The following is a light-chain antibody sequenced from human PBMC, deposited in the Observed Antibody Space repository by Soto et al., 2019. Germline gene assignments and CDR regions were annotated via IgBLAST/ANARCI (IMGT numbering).Light chain of an antibody. CDR1: QDINRW. CDR2: AAS. J-gene: IGKJ4*01. Sequence: DIQITHSPSSLSASVGDRVTITCRASQDINRWLAWYQQKPGKAPKVLIYAASSLESGVPSRFSGSGSGTDFSLTISSLQPEDFATYYCKQSKSFPLTFGGGTKVDIK. V-gene: IGKV1-12*01. CDR3: KQSKSFPLT.